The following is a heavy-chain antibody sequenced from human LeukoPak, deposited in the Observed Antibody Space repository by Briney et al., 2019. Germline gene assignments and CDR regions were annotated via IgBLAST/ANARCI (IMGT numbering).Heavy chain of an antibody. Sequence: SETLSLTCTVSGGSISSYYWSWIRQPAGKGLESIGHISTSGSTNYNPSLKSRVTISVDTSKNQFSLKLSSVTAADTAVYYCARAPRYSSGWYRQWWFDPWGQGTLVTVSS. J-gene: IGHJ5*02. CDR2: ISTSGST. D-gene: IGHD6-19*01. CDR3: ARAPRYSSGWYRQWWFDP. V-gene: IGHV4-4*07. CDR1: GGSISSYY.